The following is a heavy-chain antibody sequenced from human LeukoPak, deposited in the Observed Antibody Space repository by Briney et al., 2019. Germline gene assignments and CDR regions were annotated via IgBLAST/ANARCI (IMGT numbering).Heavy chain of an antibody. Sequence: ASVTVSCKASGYTFTSYGISWVRQAPGQGLEWMGWISAYNGNTNYAQKLQGRVIMTTDTSTSTAYMELRSLRSDDTAVYYCARLRLQYNWFDPWGQGTLVTVSS. V-gene: IGHV1-18*01. J-gene: IGHJ5*02. CDR3: ARLRLQYNWFDP. CDR1: GYTFTSYG. CDR2: ISAYNGNT. D-gene: IGHD4-11*01.